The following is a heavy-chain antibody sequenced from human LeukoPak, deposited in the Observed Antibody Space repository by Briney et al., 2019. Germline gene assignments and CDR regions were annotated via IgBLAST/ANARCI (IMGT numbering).Heavy chain of an antibody. V-gene: IGHV3-11*05. D-gene: IGHD3/OR15-3a*01. CDR3: AREDFFTPHS. CDR2: IGYSSDHS. CDR1: GFPFSAYY. J-gene: IGHJ4*02. Sequence: GGSLRLSCGASGFPFSAYYMTWFRQAPGKGLEWGVSFGFSFIGYSSDHSKYADSVKGRFTISRDNAKNSLFLQMDSLRAEDTAVYFCAREDFFTPHSWGQGTLVTVSS.